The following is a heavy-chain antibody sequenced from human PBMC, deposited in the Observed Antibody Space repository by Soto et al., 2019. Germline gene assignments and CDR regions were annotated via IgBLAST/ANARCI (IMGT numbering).Heavy chain of an antibody. CDR2: INPNSGGT. V-gene: IGHV1-2*04. Sequence: ASVKVSCKASGYTFTGYYMHWVRQAPGQGLEWMGWINPNSGGTNYAQKFQGWVTMTRDTSISTAYMELSRLRSDDTAVYYCARVGGVVVNHDAFDIWCQGTMVTVSS. J-gene: IGHJ3*02. D-gene: IGHD3-22*01. CDR3: ARVGGVVVNHDAFDI. CDR1: GYTFTGYY.